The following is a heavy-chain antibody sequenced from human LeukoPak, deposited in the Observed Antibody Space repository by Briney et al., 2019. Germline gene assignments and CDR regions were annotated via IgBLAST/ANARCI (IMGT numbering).Heavy chain of an antibody. CDR3: ARATGRDGYNWDY. CDR1: GGSISSYY. J-gene: IGHJ4*02. D-gene: IGHD5-24*01. CDR2: IYYSGST. V-gene: IGHV4-59*01. Sequence: SGTLSLTCTVSGGSISSYYWSWIRQPPGKGLEWIGYIYYSGSTNYNPSLKSRVTISVDTSKNQFSLKLSSVTAADTAVYYCARATGRDGYNWDYWGQGTLVTVSS.